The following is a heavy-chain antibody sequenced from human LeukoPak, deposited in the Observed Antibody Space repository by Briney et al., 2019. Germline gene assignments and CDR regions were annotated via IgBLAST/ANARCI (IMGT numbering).Heavy chain of an antibody. V-gene: IGHV3-23*01. CDR1: GFTISSDA. D-gene: IGHD2-2*01. J-gene: IGHJ4*02. CDR2: ISGSKT. CDR3: VKRRSSNTGPFDY. Sequence: PGGSLRLSCAASGFTISSDALTWVRLGPGRRLEWVSAISGSKTYYAESVKGRFTISRDDSNNMLYLQMTSLRAEDTAVYYCVKRRSSNTGPFDYWGQGTLVTVSP.